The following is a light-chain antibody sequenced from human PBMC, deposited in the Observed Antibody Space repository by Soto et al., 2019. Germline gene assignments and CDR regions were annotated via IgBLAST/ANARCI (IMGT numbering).Light chain of an antibody. CDR3: QQFSSYPLT. CDR2: DAS. V-gene: IGKV3-20*01. J-gene: IGKJ4*01. Sequence: EIVMTQSPATLSVSPGEGATLYCRASQSVSSNLAWYQQKPGQAPRLLIYDASSRATGIPDRFSGGGSGTDFTLTISRLEPEDFAVYYCQQFSSYPLTFGGGTKVDIK. CDR1: QSVSSN.